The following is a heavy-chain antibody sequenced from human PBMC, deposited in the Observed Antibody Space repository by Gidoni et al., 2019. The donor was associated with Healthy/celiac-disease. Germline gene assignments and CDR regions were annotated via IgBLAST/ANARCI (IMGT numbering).Heavy chain of an antibody. CDR3: ARVGSGYDGYWYFDL. J-gene: IGHJ2*01. D-gene: IGHD5-12*01. Sequence: QVQLVESGGGLVKPGGSLRLSCAASGVSFRDYYMSWIRQAPGKGLGWVSSISSSSSYTNYADSVKGRFTISRDNAKKSLYLQMNSLRVEDTAVYYCARVGSGYDGYWYFDLWGRGTLVTVSS. V-gene: IGHV3-11*05. CDR1: GVSFRDYY. CDR2: ISSSSSYT.